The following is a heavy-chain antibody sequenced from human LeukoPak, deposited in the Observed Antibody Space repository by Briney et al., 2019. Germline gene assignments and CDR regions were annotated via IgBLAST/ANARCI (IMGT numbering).Heavy chain of an antibody. J-gene: IGHJ6*02. CDR1: GGSFSGYY. D-gene: IGHD5-18*01. V-gene: IGHV4-34*01. CDR2: INHSGST. CDR3: ARGLRIQLWTFYYYYYGMDV. Sequence: ASETLSLTCAVYGGSFSGYYWSWIRQPPGEGLEWIGEINHSGSTNYNPSLKSRVTISVDTSKNQFSLKLSSVTAADTAVYYCARGLRIQLWTFYYYYYGMDVWGQGTTVTVSS.